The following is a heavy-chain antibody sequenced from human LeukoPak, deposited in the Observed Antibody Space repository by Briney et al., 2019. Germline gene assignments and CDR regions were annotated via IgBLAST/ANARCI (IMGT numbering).Heavy chain of an antibody. CDR1: GGSISSYY. J-gene: IGHJ3*02. V-gene: IGHV4-4*07. Sequence: PSETLSLTCTVSGGSISSYYWSWIRQPAGKGLEWIGRIYTSGSTNYNPSLKSRVTTSVDTSKNQFSLKLSSVTAADTAVYYCARERTIFGVVIRPTDAFDIWGQGTMVTVSS. CDR3: ARERTIFGVVIRPTDAFDI. D-gene: IGHD3-3*01. CDR2: IYTSGST.